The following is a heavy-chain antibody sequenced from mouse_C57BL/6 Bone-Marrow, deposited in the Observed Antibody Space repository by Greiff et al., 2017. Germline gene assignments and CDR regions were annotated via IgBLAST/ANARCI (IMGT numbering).Heavy chain of an antibody. V-gene: IGHV5-6*02. D-gene: IGHD2-14*01. J-gene: IGHJ3*01. CDR1: GFTFSSYG. CDR2: ISSGGSYT. CDR3: ARHWNGYPFAY. Sequence: DVMLVESGGDLVKPGGSLKLSCAASGFTFSSYGMSWVRQTPDKRLEWVATISSGGSYTYYPDSVKGRFTISRDNAKNTLYLQMSSLKSEDTAMYYCARHWNGYPFAYWGQGTLVTVSA.